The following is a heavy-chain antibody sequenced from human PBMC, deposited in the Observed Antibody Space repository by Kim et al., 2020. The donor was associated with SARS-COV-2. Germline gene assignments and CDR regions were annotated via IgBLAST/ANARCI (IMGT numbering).Heavy chain of an antibody. CDR3: AKDIGYSSSWYATANYYYYAIDV. CDR2: ISGDGGST. J-gene: IGHJ6*02. Sequence: GGSLRLSCAASGFTFDDYAMHWVRQAQGKGLEWVSLISGDGGSTYYADSVKGRLTISRDNSKNSLYLQMNSLRTEDTALYYCAKDIGYSSSWYATANYYYYAIDVWGQGTTVTVSS. CDR1: GFTFDDYA. D-gene: IGHD6-13*01. V-gene: IGHV3-43*02.